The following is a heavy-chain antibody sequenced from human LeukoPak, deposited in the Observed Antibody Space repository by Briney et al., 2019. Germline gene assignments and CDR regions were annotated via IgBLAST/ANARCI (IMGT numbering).Heavy chain of an antibody. V-gene: IGHV3-11*05. D-gene: IGHD4-17*01. CDR2: LSISSTYT. J-gene: IGHJ4*02. Sequence: RGSPRLSCAAPGVTLSDYYMNWIRQAPGEGLEWVSYLSISSTYTNDADFVKSRFTISRDNAKNSLYLQMSSLSGEDTAVYHCARGRTAVTSLVDYWGQGTLVTVSS. CDR1: GVTLSDYY. CDR3: ARGRTAVTSLVDY.